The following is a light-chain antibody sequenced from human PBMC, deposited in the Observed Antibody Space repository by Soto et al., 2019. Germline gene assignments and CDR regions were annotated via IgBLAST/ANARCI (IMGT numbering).Light chain of an antibody. Sequence: QSALTQPASVSGSPGQAITISCTGTSSDVGGYNYVSWYQQHPGKAPKLMIYDVSNRPTGVSNRFSGSKSGNTASLTISGLPAEDEDDYYCSSYASSSPLVFGGGTKLTVL. V-gene: IGLV2-14*01. J-gene: IGLJ3*02. CDR1: SSDVGGYNY. CDR3: SSYASSSPLV. CDR2: DVS.